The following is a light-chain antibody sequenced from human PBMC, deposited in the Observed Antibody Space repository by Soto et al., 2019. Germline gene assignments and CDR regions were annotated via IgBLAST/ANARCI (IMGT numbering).Light chain of an antibody. CDR3: QSYDSSMSALVI. J-gene: IGLJ2*01. Sequence: QSVLTQPPSVSGAPGQRVTISCTGSSSNIGAGYDVHWYQQLPGTAPKLLIYDNNNRPSGVPDRFSGSKSGTSASLAITGLQAEDEADYYCQSYDSSMSALVIFGGGTKVTVL. CDR1: SSNIGAGYD. CDR2: DNN. V-gene: IGLV1-40*01.